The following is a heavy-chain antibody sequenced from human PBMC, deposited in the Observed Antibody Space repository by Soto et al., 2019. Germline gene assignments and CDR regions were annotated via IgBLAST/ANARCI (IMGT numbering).Heavy chain of an antibody. J-gene: IGHJ4*02. CDR1: GFTFSIYA. V-gene: IGHV3-23*01. D-gene: IGHD6-6*01. CDR3: AKRISSSTFDY. Sequence: EVQLLESGGGLVQPGESLRLSCAASGFTFSIYAMRWVSQSPGKGLEWVSVISGSDDSTYYADSVKGRFNISRDNSKNTLYLQMNSLRAEDTAVYYCAKRISSSTFDYWGQGTMVTASS. CDR2: ISGSDDST.